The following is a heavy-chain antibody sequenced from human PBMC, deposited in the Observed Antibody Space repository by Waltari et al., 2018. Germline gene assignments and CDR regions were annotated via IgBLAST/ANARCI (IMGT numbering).Heavy chain of an antibody. CDR3: ARVGGGDVTRLNYYYYYYMDV. V-gene: IGHV4-59*01. CDR2: IYYSVST. Sequence: QVQLQESGPGLVKPSETLSLTCTVSGGSISSYYWSWIRQPPGKGLAWIGYIYYSVSTNYNPSLKSRVTISVDTSKNQFSLKLSSVTAADTAVYYCARVGGGDVTRLNYYYYYYMDVWGKGTTVTVSS. J-gene: IGHJ6*03. D-gene: IGHD2-21*01. CDR1: GGSISSYY.